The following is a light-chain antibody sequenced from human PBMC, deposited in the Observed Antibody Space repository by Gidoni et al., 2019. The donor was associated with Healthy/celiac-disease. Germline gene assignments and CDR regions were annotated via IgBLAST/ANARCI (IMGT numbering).Light chain of an antibody. Sequence: EIVFPQSPGTLSLSPGERATLSCRASQSVSSSYLAWYQQKPGQAPRLLIYGASSRATGIPDRFSGSGSGTDFTLTISRLEPEDFAVYYCQQYGSSQFTFGPGTKVDIK. CDR3: QQYGSSQFT. V-gene: IGKV3-20*01. CDR1: QSVSSSY. CDR2: GAS. J-gene: IGKJ3*01.